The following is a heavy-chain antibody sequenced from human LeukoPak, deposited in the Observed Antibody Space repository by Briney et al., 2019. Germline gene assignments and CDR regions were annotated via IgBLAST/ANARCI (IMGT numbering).Heavy chain of an antibody. V-gene: IGHV3-9*03. D-gene: IGHD6-19*01. CDR2: ISWNSGSI. CDR3: ARGTGNGWYYYFDY. J-gene: IGHJ4*02. Sequence: GGSLRLSCAASGFTFDDYAMHWVRQTPGKGLEWVSGISWNSGSIAYADSVKGRFTISRDNAKNSLYLQMNSLRAEDMALYYCARGTGNGWYYYFDYWGQGTLVTVSS. CDR1: GFTFDDYA.